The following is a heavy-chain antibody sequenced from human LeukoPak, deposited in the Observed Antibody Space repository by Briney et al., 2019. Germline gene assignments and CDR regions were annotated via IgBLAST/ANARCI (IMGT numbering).Heavy chain of an antibody. CDR2: ISSSSSYI. CDR1: GFTFSSYS. CDR3: ARREGVPAAPLDY. V-gene: IGHV3-21*01. J-gene: IGHJ4*02. D-gene: IGHD2-2*01. Sequence: GGSLRLSCAASGFTFSSYSMNWVRQAPGKGLEWVSSISSSSSYIYYADSVKGRFTISRDNAKNSLYLQMNSLRAEDTAVYYCARREGVPAAPLDYWGQGTLVTVSS.